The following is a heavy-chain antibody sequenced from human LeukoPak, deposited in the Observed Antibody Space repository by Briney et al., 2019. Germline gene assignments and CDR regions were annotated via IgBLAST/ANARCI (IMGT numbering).Heavy chain of an antibody. Sequence: GASVKVSCKASGGTFSSYAISWVRQAPGQGLEWMGRIIPIFGIANYAQKFQGRVTITADKSTSTAYMELSCLRSEDTAVYYCARDIYYDSSGYSISFDPWGQGTLVTVSS. V-gene: IGHV1-69*04. CDR3: ARDIYYDSSGYSISFDP. J-gene: IGHJ5*02. CDR2: IIPIFGIA. D-gene: IGHD3-22*01. CDR1: GGTFSSYA.